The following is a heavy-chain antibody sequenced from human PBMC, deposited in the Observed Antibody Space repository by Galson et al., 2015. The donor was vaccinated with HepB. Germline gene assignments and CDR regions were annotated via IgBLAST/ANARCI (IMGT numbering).Heavy chain of an antibody. CDR3: ARDGEYHFWSGLHSPSYFDY. CDR1: GYTFTSYG. D-gene: IGHD3-3*01. J-gene: IGHJ4*02. CDR2: ISSYNGDT. V-gene: IGHV1-18*01. Sequence: SVKVSCKASGYTFTSYGVSWVRQAPGQGLEWMGWISSYNGDTNYPQKLQDRVTMTTDTSTSTAYMELRSLRSDDTAVYFCARDGEYHFWSGLHSPSYFDYWGQGTLVTVSS.